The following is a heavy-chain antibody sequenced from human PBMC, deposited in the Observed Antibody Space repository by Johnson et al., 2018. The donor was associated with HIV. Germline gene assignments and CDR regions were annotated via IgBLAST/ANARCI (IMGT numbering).Heavy chain of an antibody. D-gene: IGHD1-26*01. Sequence: VQLVESGGGVVQPGGSLRLSCAASGFNFSSYGMHWVSQAPGKGLEWVAFIRYDGSNKYYADSVKGRFTISRDNSKNTLYLQMNSLRAEDTAVYYCARDLPGIYDAFDLWGQGTKVTISS. V-gene: IGHV3-30*02. CDR3: ARDLPGIYDAFDL. CDR1: GFNFSSYG. CDR2: IRYDGSNK. J-gene: IGHJ3*01.